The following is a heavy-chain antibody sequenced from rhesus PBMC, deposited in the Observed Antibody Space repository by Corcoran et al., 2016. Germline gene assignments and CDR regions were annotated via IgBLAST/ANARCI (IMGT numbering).Heavy chain of an antibody. V-gene: IGHV4-165*01. J-gene: IGHJ4*01. CDR1: GAPIIGYW. D-gene: IGHD2-21*01. CDR2: IGGSSGSP. Sequence: QVQLQESGPGLVKPSETLSLTSAVSGAPIIGYWWGWSRQPPGKGLEWVVYIGGSSGSPYYNPSLKSRVTISTDTSKNQFSLKLSSVTAADTAVYYCARSGLYWYYDYWGQGVLVTVSS. CDR3: ARSGLYWYYDY.